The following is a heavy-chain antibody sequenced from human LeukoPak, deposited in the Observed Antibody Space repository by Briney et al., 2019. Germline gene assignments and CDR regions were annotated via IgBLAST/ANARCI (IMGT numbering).Heavy chain of an antibody. CDR3: AKDVGSGYYFRWFDP. Sequence: GGSLRLSCAASGFTFDDYAMHWVRQAPGKGLEWVSGISWNSGSIGYADSVKGRFTISRDNAKNSLYLQMNSLRAEDTALYYCAKDVGSGYYFRWFDPWGQGTLVTVSS. V-gene: IGHV3-9*01. CDR2: ISWNSGSI. D-gene: IGHD3-22*01. J-gene: IGHJ5*02. CDR1: GFTFDDYA.